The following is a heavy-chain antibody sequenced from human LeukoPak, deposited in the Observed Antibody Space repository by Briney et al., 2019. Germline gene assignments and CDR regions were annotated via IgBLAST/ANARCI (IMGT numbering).Heavy chain of an antibody. V-gene: IGHV3-48*03. CDR3: ARVDGPTVFVYYLDF. CDR2: IGPSGDTV. J-gene: IGHJ4*02. CDR1: GFTISHRG. Sequence: GGSLRLSCATSGFTISHRGMVWARQAPGNGLDWVSYIGPSGDTVHYADSVKGRFTVSRDNAKSSMFLQMERLRVEDTAKYYCARVDGPTVFVYYLDFWGQGIMATVSS. D-gene: IGHD3-10*02.